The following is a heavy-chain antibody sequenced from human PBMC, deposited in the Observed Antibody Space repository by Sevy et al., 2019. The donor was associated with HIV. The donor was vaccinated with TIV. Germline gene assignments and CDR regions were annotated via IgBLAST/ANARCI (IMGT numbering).Heavy chain of an antibody. V-gene: IGHV3-53*01. J-gene: IGHJ4*02. D-gene: IGHD3-16*01. CDR2: IYAGGST. Sequence: GGSLRLSCAASGFAVSSNYMSWVRQAPGKGLEWVSVIYAGGSTYYADSVKGRFTISRDNSKNTGYLQMNSLRAEDTAVYYCARDHYDSLWGSYWYYFDYWGQGTLVTVSS. CDR1: GFAVSSNY. CDR3: ARDHYDSLWGSYWYYFDY.